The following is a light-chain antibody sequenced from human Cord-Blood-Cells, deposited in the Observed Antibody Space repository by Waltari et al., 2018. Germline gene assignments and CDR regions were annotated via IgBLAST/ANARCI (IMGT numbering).Light chain of an antibody. CDR3: AAWDDSLNGWV. CDR2: SNK. J-gene: IGLJ3*02. Sequence: QSVLTQPPSASGTPGQRVTISCSGSSSNIGSNTVNWYQQLPGTAPKLLIYSNKQRPSAVPDRFSGSKSGTSASLAISGLQSEDEADYYCAAWDDSLNGWVFGGETKLTVL. CDR1: SSNIGSNT. V-gene: IGLV1-44*01.